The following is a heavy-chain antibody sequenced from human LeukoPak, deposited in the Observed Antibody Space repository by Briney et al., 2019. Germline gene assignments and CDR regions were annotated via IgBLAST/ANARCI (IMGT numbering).Heavy chain of an antibody. D-gene: IGHD2-2*01. J-gene: IGHJ3*02. Sequence: GGSLRLSCAASVFTFSDYYMSWIRQAPGKGLEWVSYISSSSSYTNNADSVKGRFTISRDNAKNSLYLQMNSLRAEDTAVYYCARERPAALLGAFDIWGQGTMVTVSS. CDR2: ISSSSSYT. CDR3: ARERPAALLGAFDI. CDR1: VFTFSDYY. V-gene: IGHV3-11*06.